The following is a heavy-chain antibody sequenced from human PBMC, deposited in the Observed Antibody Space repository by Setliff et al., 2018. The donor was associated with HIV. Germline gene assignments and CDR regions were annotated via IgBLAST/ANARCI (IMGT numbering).Heavy chain of an antibody. D-gene: IGHD2-15*01. CDR2: IYIGGSP. V-gene: IGHV4-61*09. J-gene: IGHJ4*02. CDR1: GGSIGSGSYY. CDR3: ARRLVVVAAEDYFDS. Sequence: LSLTCTVSGGSIGSGSYYWNWIRQPAGKGLEWIGHIYIGGSPKYNPSLESRVTISVDTSKNQFSLKLSSVTAADTAVYYCARRLVVVAAEDYFDSWGLGTLVTVSS.